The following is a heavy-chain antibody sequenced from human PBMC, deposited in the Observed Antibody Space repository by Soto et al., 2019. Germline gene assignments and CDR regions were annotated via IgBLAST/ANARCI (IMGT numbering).Heavy chain of an antibody. CDR3: ARGALTVANWFDP. V-gene: IGHV1-2*02. D-gene: IGHD6-19*01. CDR2: INPNNGVT. Sequence: QVQLVQSGAEVKKPGASVKVSCKASGYTFTDYYMNWVRQAPGQGLEWMGWINPNNGVTNYAQKLRGRVTMTRDTSISTAYMDLSRLRSDDTALYYCARGALTVANWFDPWGQGTQVTVSS. J-gene: IGHJ5*02. CDR1: GYTFTDYY.